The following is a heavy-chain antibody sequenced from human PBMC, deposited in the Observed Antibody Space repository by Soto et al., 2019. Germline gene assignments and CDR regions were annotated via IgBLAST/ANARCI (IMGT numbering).Heavy chain of an antibody. CDR1: GFTFSDYY. D-gene: IGHD2-15*01. CDR3: ARGASGGSSAKYYGCEV. J-gene: IGHJ6*02. Sequence: EVRLVESGGGLVQPGGSLRLSCAASGFTFSDYYMDWVRQTPGKGLEWVGRSRNKAHSYTTKYAASVQGRFTVSRDGSNNSFYLQMDRLKTDDTAVYYCARGASGGSSAKYYGCEVWGQGTTVIV. V-gene: IGHV3-72*01. CDR2: SRNKAHSYTT.